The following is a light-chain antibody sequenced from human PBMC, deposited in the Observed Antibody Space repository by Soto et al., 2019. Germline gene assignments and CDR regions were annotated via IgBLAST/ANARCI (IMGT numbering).Light chain of an antibody. CDR1: SSDVGAYDH. Sequence: QSALTQPASVSGSPGQSITISCTGSSSDVGAYDHVSWYQQHPGKAPELMIYDVSNRPSGVSNRFSGSKSGNTASLTISGLQAEDEADYFCSSNTSSITVVFGGGTKLTVL. CDR2: DVS. CDR3: SSNTSSITVV. V-gene: IGLV2-14*01. J-gene: IGLJ2*01.